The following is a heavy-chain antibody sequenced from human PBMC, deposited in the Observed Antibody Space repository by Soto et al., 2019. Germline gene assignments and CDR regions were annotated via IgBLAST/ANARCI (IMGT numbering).Heavy chain of an antibody. CDR1: GFTFSSYS. D-gene: IGHD6-19*01. Sequence: GGSLRLSCAASGFTFSSYSMNWVRQAPGKGLEWVSSISSSSSYIYYADSVKGRFTISRDNAKNSLYLQMNSLRAEDTAVYYCARVLYSSGWYGYWGQGTLVTVSS. CDR2: ISSSSSYI. J-gene: IGHJ4*02. CDR3: ARVLYSSGWYGY. V-gene: IGHV3-21*01.